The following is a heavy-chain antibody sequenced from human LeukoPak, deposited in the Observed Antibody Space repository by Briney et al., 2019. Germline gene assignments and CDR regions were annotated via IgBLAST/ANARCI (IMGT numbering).Heavy chain of an antibody. J-gene: IGHJ4*02. CDR2: IWYDGSNK. Sequence: GRSLTLSCAASGFTFSSYRMHWVRQAPGKGLEWVAVIWYDGSNKYYEDSVKGRFTISRDNSKNTLYLQMNRLRAEDTAVYYCARGRGWLQPYFDYWGQGTLVTVSS. CDR3: ARGRGWLQPYFDY. D-gene: IGHD5-24*01. CDR1: GFTFSSYR. V-gene: IGHV3-33*01.